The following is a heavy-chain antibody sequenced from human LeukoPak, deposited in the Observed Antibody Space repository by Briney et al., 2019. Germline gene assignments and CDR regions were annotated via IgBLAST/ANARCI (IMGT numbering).Heavy chain of an antibody. J-gene: IGHJ3*01. CDR1: GFTFSSFW. Sequence: GSLRLSCAASGFTFSSFWMGWVRQAPGKGLEWVASIKYDESEKHHVDSVKGRFTVSRDNAQNAVFLQMTNLRADDTAVYYCARWKMELQRNAFDFWGQGTVVTVSS. V-gene: IGHV3-7*01. CDR3: ARWKMELQRNAFDF. D-gene: IGHD1-26*01. CDR2: IKYDESEK.